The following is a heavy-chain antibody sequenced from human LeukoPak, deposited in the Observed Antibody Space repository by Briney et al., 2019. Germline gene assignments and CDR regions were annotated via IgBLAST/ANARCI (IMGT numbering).Heavy chain of an antibody. D-gene: IGHD1-26*01. V-gene: IGHV4-59*12. Sequence: SETLSLTCTVSGGSISSYYWSWIRQPPGKGLEWIGYIYYSGSTNYNPSLKSRVTISVDRSKNQFSLKLSSVTAADTAVYYCARGLVGATTWFDPWGQGTLVTVSS. CDR3: ARGLVGATTWFDP. J-gene: IGHJ5*02. CDR1: GGSISSYY. CDR2: IYYSGST.